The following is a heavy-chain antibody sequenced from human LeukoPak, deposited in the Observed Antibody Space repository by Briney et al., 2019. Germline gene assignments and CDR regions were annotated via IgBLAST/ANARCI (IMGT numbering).Heavy chain of an antibody. CDR1: GFTFSSYA. CDR2: ISSNGGST. V-gene: IGHV3-64D*06. D-gene: IGHD1-26*01. CDR3: VKDRGATLSPPEYFQH. Sequence: PGGSLRLSCSASGFTFSSYAMHWVRQAPGKGLEYVSAISSNGGSTYYADSVKGRFTISRDNSKNTLYLQMSSLRAEDTAVYYCVKDRGATLSPPEYFQHWGQGTLVTVSS. J-gene: IGHJ1*01.